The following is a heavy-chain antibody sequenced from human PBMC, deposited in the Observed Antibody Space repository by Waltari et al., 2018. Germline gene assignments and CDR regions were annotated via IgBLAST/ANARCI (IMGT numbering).Heavy chain of an antibody. V-gene: IGHV1-69*08. CDR3: ARDSSSSSGADY. Sequence: QVQLVQSGAEVKKPGSSVKVSCKASGGTFSSYAISWVRQAPGQGLEWMGRIIPIFVTANYAQKFQGRVTITADKSTSTAYMELSSLSSEDTAVYYCARDSSSSSGADYWGQGTLVTVSS. D-gene: IGHD6-13*01. CDR1: GGTFSSYA. CDR2: IIPIFVTA. J-gene: IGHJ4*02.